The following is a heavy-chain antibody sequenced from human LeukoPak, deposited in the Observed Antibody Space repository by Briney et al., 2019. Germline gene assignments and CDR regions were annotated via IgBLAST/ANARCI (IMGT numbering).Heavy chain of an antibody. CDR1: GFTFSTFA. Sequence: GGSLRLSCAASGFTFSTFAMVWVRQPPGKGLEWVSSIFPSGGEIHYADSVRGRFTISRDNSKSTLSPQMNSLRAEDTAIYYCATYRQVLLPFESWGQGTLVTVSS. CDR2: IFPSGGEI. J-gene: IGHJ4*02. D-gene: IGHD2-8*02. CDR3: ATYRQVLLPFES. V-gene: IGHV3-23*01.